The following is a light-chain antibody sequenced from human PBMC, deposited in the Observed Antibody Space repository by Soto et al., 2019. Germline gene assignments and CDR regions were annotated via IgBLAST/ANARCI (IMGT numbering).Light chain of an antibody. V-gene: IGLV2-14*01. Sequence: QSVLTQPASVSGSPGQSITISCTGTSSDVGAYNFVSWYQQHPGRAPKLMIYEVINRPSGVSVRFSGSKSGNTASLTISGLQAEDEADYYCNSFTTSDTWEFGGGTKVTVL. CDR3: NSFTTSDTWE. CDR2: EVI. J-gene: IGLJ2*01. CDR1: SSDVGAYNF.